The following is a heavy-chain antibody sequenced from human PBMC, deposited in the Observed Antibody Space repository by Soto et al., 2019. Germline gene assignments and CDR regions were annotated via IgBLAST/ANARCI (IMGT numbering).Heavy chain of an antibody. CDR1: GASISKFY. V-gene: IGHV4-4*07. J-gene: IGHJ4*02. Sequence: PSETLSLTCSVSGASISKFYWSWIRQSAGKGLEWIGRLYTRGTTDYNPSLKSRVTMSIDTSKNRVSLSLTSVTAADTAVYYCAKGGTYYFDSWGQGIVVTVSS. CDR2: LYTRGTT. CDR3: AKGGTYYFDS. D-gene: IGHD3-16*01.